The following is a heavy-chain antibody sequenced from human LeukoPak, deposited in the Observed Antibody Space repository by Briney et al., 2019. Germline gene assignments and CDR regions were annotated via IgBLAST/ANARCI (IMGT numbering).Heavy chain of an antibody. CDR2: IYYSGST. CDR1: GGFISSSSYY. V-gene: IGHV4-39*01. Sequence: PSETLSLTCTVSGGFISSSSYYWGWIRQPPGKGLEWIGSIYYSGSTYYNPSLKSRVTISVDTSKNQFSLKLSSVTAADTAVYYCARQGRLLLQYYFDYWGQGTLVTVSS. D-gene: IGHD3-22*01. CDR3: ARQGRLLLQYYFDY. J-gene: IGHJ4*02.